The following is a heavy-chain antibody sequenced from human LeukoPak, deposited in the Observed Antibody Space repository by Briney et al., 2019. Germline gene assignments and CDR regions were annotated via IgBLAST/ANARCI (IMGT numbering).Heavy chain of an antibody. Sequence: SETLSLTRAVYGGSFSGYYWSWIRQPPGKGLEWIGEINHSGSTNYNPSLKSRVTISVDTSKNQFSLKLSSVTAADTAVYYCAKSGGSGLIDYWGQGTLVTVSS. J-gene: IGHJ4*02. CDR2: INHSGST. CDR3: AKSGGSGLIDY. D-gene: IGHD1-26*01. CDR1: GGSFSGYY. V-gene: IGHV4-34*01.